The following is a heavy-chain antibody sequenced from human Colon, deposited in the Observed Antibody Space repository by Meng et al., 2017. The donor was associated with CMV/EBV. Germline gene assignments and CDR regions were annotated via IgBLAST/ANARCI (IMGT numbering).Heavy chain of an antibody. CDR2: INWNGAST. D-gene: IGHD4-11*01. CDR1: GFKFDDYG. CDR3: ARANDYSNFNYYYPMDI. Sequence: GESLKISCVASGFKFDDYGMSWVRQSPGKGLQWVAGINWNGASTGDADSVRGRFTISRDNAKNSLYLQINSLRVEDAALYHCARANDYSNFNYYYPMDIWGQGTTVTVSS. V-gene: IGHV3-20*01. J-gene: IGHJ6*02.